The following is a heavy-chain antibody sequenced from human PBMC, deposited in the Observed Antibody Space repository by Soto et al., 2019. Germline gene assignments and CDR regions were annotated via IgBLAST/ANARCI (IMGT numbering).Heavy chain of an antibody. J-gene: IGHJ4*02. D-gene: IGHD5-18*01. V-gene: IGHV1-69*13. Sequence: SVKVSCKASGGTFGSQGIAWARQAPGQGLEWMGGFIAMLGTPTYAKKVQGRATISADESLTSSYLELRSLRSEDTGVYFCARGAMANFDYWGQGTVVTVSS. CDR2: FIAMLGTP. CDR1: GGTFGSQG. CDR3: ARGAMANFDY.